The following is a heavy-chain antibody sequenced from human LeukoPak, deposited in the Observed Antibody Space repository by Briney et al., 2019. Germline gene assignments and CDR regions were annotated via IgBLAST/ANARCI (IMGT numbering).Heavy chain of an antibody. CDR1: GFTFSSYG. J-gene: IGHJ5*02. Sequence: GGSLRLSCAASGFTFSSYGMHWVRQAPGKGLEWVAVISYDGSNKYYADSVKGRFTISRDNSKNTLYLQMNSLRAEDTAVHYCAKGGSGSYYLGVDPWGQGTLVTVSS. CDR2: ISYDGSNK. D-gene: IGHD3-10*01. V-gene: IGHV3-30*18. CDR3: AKGGSGSYYLGVDP.